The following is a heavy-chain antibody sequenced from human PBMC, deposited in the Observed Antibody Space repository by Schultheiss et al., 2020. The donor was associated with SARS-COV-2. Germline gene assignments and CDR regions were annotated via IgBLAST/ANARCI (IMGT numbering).Heavy chain of an antibody. J-gene: IGHJ4*02. V-gene: IGHV3-23*01. CDR1: GFTFSSYS. CDR3: AKDWAYSSSALDY. D-gene: IGHD6-13*01. CDR2: ISGSGGST. Sequence: GGSLRLSCAASGFTFSSYSMNWVRQAPGKGLEWVSAISGSGGSTYYADSVKGRFTISRDNSENTLYLQMNSLRAEDTAVYYCAKDWAYSSSALDYWGQGTLVTVSS.